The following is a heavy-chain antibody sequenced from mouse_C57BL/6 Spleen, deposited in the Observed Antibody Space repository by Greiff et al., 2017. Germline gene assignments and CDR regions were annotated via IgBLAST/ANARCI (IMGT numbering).Heavy chain of an antibody. V-gene: IGHV1-82*01. CDR2: IYPGDGAT. CDR1: GYAFSSSW. CDR3: ARLGSSPYAMDY. J-gene: IGHJ4*01. Sequence: QVQLQQSGPELVKPGASVKISCKASGYAFSSSWMNWVKQRPGKGLEWIGRIYPGDGATNYNGKFKGKATLTADKSSSTADMQLSSLTSEDSAVYFCARLGSSPYAMDYWGQGTSVTVSS. D-gene: IGHD1-1*01.